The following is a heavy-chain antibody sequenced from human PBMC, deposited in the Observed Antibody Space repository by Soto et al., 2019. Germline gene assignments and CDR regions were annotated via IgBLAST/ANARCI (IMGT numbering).Heavy chain of an antibody. CDR2: IIPIFGTA. D-gene: IGHD3-22*01. J-gene: IGHJ4*02. Sequence: QVQLVQSGAEVKKPGSSVKVSCNASGGTFSSYAISWVRQAPGQGLEWMGAIIPIFGTANYAQKFQGRVPITADESTSTDYMELRSLRSEDTAVDYCARGVHYDSSGYYYFYWGQGNLVTGSS. CDR1: GGTFSSYA. V-gene: IGHV1-69*01. CDR3: ARGVHYDSSGYYYFY.